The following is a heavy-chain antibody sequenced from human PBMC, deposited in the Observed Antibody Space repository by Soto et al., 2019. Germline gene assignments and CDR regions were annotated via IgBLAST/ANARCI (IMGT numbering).Heavy chain of an antibody. D-gene: IGHD6-13*01. Sequence: GESLKISCAASGFTFDDYAMHWVRQAPGKGLEWVSLISGDGGSTYYADSVKGRFTISRDNSKNSLYLQMNSLRTEDTALYYCAKDNDPGVSSHYFDYWGQGTLVTVSS. V-gene: IGHV3-43*02. CDR2: ISGDGGST. CDR1: GFTFDDYA. CDR3: AKDNDPGVSSHYFDY. J-gene: IGHJ4*02.